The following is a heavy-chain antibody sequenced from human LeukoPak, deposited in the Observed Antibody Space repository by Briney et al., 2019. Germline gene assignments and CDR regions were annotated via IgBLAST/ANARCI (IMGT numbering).Heavy chain of an antibody. V-gene: IGHV4-34*01. CDR3: TKNNWFDP. CDR2: INHDGGT. Sequence: SETLSLTCAVYGGSFSGYYWSWIRQTPGKGLEWIGEINHDGGTNYNPSLKSRVTISLDTSKNQFSLNLASVTAADTAVYYCTKNNWFDPWGQGTLVTVSS. J-gene: IGHJ5*02. CDR1: GGSFSGYY.